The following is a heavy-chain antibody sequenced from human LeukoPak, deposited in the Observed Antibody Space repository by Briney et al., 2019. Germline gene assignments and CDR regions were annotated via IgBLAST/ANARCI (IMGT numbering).Heavy chain of an antibody. CDR1: XFTXXX. D-gene: IGHD3-10*01. V-gene: IGHV1-18*01. J-gene: IGHJ4*02. CDR2: ISAYNGNT. Sequence: XFTXXXISWVRQAPGQGLEWRGWISAYNGNTNYAQKLQGRVSMTTDTSPSTAYMELRSLRSDDTAVYYCARGRTVWFGELSDYWGQGTLVTVSS. CDR3: ARGRTVWFGELSDY.